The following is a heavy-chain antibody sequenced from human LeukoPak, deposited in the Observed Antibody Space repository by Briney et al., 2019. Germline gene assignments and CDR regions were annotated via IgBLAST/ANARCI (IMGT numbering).Heavy chain of an antibody. CDR2: INHSGST. Sequence: SETLSLTCAVYGGSFSGYYWSWIRQPPGKGLEWIGEINHSGSTNYNPSHKSRVTISVDTSKNQFSLKLSSVTAADTAVYYCARCSSGSYRDYWGQGTLVTVSS. V-gene: IGHV4-34*01. CDR3: ARCSSGSYRDY. CDR1: GGSFSGYY. D-gene: IGHD6-19*01. J-gene: IGHJ4*02.